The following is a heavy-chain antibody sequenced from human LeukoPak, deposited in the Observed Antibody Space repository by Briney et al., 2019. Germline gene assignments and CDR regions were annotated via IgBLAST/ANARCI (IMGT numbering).Heavy chain of an antibody. CDR3: VREYCGGNCLGGFDI. J-gene: IGHJ3*02. Sequence: GGSLRLSCAASGLSFSNYKMHWVRQAPGEGLVWVSVISAEGRATFYADPVKGRLTMSRDNDKNTLYLQMNSLRVEDTALYYCVREYCGGNCLGGFDIWGPGTMIAVSS. V-gene: IGHV3-74*01. CDR2: ISAEGRAT. CDR1: GLSFSNYK. D-gene: IGHD2-21*02.